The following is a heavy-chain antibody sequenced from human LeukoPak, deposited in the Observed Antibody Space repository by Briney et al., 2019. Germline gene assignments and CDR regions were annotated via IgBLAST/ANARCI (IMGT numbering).Heavy chain of an antibody. CDR1: GGSFSGYY. Sequence: SETLSLTCAVYGGSFSGYYWSWIRQPPGKGLEWIGEINHSGGTNYNPSLKSRVTISVDTSKNQFSLKLSSVTAADTAVYYCASGRPLTIFGVVIDGNWFDPWGQGTLVTVSS. J-gene: IGHJ5*02. V-gene: IGHV4-34*01. D-gene: IGHD3-3*01. CDR2: INHSGGT. CDR3: ASGRPLTIFGVVIDGNWFDP.